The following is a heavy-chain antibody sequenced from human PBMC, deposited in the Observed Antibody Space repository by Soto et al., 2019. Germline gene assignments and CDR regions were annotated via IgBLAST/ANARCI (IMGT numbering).Heavy chain of an antibody. J-gene: IGHJ5*02. V-gene: IGHV4-31*03. CDR1: GGSISSGGYY. Sequence: SETLSLTCTVSGGSISSGGYYWSWIRQHPGKGLEWIGYIYYSGSTYYNPSLKSRVMISLDTSKNQFSLRLTSVTAADTALYYCARDWDSSGLFDPWGQGALVTVSS. CDR2: IYYSGST. CDR3: ARDWDSSGLFDP. D-gene: IGHD3-10*01.